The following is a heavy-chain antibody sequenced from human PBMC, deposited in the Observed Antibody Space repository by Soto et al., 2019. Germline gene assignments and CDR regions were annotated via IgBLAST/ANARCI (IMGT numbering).Heavy chain of an antibody. CDR3: ARELQGLYYFDY. J-gene: IGHJ4*02. D-gene: IGHD4-4*01. V-gene: IGHV1-3*01. Sequence: ASVKVSCKASEYTFTSYTMHWVRQAPGQRLEWMGWINGGNGNTKYSQKFQGRVTITRDTSASTAYMELSSLRSDDPAVYYCARELQGLYYFDYWGQGTLVTVSS. CDR2: INGGNGNT. CDR1: EYTFTSYT.